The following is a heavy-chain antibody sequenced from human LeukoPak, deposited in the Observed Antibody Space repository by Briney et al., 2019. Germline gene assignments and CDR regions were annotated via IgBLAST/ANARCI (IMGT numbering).Heavy chain of an antibody. CDR1: RLTFSNAW. D-gene: IGHD3-10*01. V-gene: IGHV3-15*01. CDR2: IKSKTDGGTT. CDR3: TTVGEYGDFDY. Sequence: GSLKLCCAASRLTFSNAWMSWVRQTPGKGLEWVGRIKSKTDGGTTDYAAPVKGRFTISRDDSKNTLYLQMNSLKTEDTAVYYCTTVGEYGDFDYWGQGTLVTVSS. J-gene: IGHJ4*02.